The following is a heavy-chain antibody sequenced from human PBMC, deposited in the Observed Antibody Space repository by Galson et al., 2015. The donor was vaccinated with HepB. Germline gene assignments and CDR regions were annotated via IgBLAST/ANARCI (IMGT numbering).Heavy chain of an antibody. CDR2: ATSSSSYR. Sequence: SGFTFSDYYMSWIRQAPGKGLEWISYATSSSSYRSYADSVKGRFTISRDNAKNALYLQMNSLGAEDTAVYYCARDMRDWGVFGLAVKGVGNYYGMDVWGEGATVTVSS. CDR3: ARDMRDWGVFGLAVKGVGNYYGMDV. J-gene: IGHJ6*04. D-gene: IGHD3/OR15-3a*01. V-gene: IGHV3-11*05. CDR1: GFTFSDYY.